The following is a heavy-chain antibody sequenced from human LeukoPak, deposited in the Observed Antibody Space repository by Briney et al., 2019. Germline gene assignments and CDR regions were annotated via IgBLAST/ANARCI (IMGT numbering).Heavy chain of an antibody. Sequence: ASVKVSCKASGYTFTSYGISWVRQAPGQGLEWMGWISAYNGNTHYAQKLQGRVTMTTDTSTSTVYMELRSLRSDDTAVYYCASLIGRGYSYGYQGDYWGQGTLVTVSS. CDR2: ISAYNGNT. J-gene: IGHJ4*02. D-gene: IGHD5-18*01. V-gene: IGHV1-18*01. CDR3: ASLIGRGYSYGYQGDY. CDR1: GYTFTSYG.